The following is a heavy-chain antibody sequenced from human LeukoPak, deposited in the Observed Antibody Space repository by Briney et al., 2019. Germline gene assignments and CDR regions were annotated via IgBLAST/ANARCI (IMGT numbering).Heavy chain of an antibody. J-gene: IGHJ5*02. D-gene: IGHD3-10*01. V-gene: IGHV4-39*01. CDR3: ARHYGP. CDR2: IYDGGST. Sequence: WVRQAPGKGLEWIGSIYDGGSTYYNPSLKSRVTISVDTSKNQFSLKLNSVTAADTAVYYCARHYGPWGQGTLVTVSS.